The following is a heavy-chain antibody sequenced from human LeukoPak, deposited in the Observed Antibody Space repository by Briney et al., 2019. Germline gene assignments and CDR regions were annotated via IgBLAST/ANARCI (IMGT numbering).Heavy chain of an antibody. D-gene: IGHD5-18*01. CDR3: ARRNGGYSYGSHFDY. V-gene: IGHV4-34*01. Sequence: SETLSLTCAVYGGSFSGYYWSWIRQPPGKGLEWIGEINHSGSTNYNPSLKSRVTISVDTSKNQISLKLSSVTAADTAVYYCARRNGGYSYGSHFDYWGQGTLVTVSS. CDR1: GGSFSGYY. CDR2: INHSGST. J-gene: IGHJ4*02.